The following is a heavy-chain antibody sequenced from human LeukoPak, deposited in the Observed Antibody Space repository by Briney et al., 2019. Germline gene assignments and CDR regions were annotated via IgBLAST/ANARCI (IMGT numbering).Heavy chain of an antibody. J-gene: IGHJ4*02. V-gene: IGHV4-30-2*01. Sequence: WIRQPPGKGLEWIGYIYHSGSTYYNPSLKSRVTISVDRSKNQSSLKLSSVTAADTAVYYCARSLYDYVWGSYRFDYWGQGTLVTVSS. CDR2: IYHSGST. CDR3: ARSLYDYVWGSYRFDY. D-gene: IGHD3-16*02.